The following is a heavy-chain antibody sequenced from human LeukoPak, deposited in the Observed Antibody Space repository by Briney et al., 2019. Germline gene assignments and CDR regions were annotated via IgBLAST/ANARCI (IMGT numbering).Heavy chain of an antibody. D-gene: IGHD2-21*01. Sequence: SQTLSLTCTVSGGSISSGDYYWRWIRQPPGKGLEWIGYIYYRGSTYYNPSLKSRVTISVDTSKNQFSLKLSSVTAADTAVYYCARDFLLSLWFDPGGQGTLVTVSS. J-gene: IGHJ5*02. CDR2: IYYRGST. V-gene: IGHV4-30-4*08. CDR1: GGSISSGDYY. CDR3: ARDFLLSLWFDP.